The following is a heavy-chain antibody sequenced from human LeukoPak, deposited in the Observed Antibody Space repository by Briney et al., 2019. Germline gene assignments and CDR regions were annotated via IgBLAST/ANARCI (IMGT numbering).Heavy chain of an antibody. CDR1: GFTFSSYA. V-gene: IGHV3-23*01. CDR3: AISPRSTSPSAY. CDR2: ISGSGGST. Sequence: GGSLRLSCAASGFTFSSYAMSWVRQAPGKGLEWVSAISGSGGSTYYADSVKGRFTIPRDNSKNTLYLQMNSLRAEDTAVYYCAISPRSTSPSAYWGQGTLVTVSS. D-gene: IGHD2-2*01. J-gene: IGHJ4*02.